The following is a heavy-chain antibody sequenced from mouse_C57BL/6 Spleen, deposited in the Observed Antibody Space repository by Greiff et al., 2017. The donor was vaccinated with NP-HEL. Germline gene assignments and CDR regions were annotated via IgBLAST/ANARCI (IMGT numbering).Heavy chain of an antibody. V-gene: IGHV3-6*01. J-gene: IGHJ1*03. CDR1: GYSITSGYY. Sequence: EVQLQESGPGLVKPSQSLSLTCSVTGYSITSGYYWNWIRQFPGNKLEWMGYISYDGSNNYNPSLKNRISITRDTSKNQFFLKLNSVTTEDTATYYCARDGPYYYGSSYWYFDVWGTGTTVTVSS. D-gene: IGHD1-1*01. CDR2: ISYDGSN. CDR3: ARDGPYYYGSSYWYFDV.